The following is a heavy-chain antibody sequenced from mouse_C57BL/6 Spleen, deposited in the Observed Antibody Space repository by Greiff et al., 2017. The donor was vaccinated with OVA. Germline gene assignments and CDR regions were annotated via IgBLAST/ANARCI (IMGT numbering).Heavy chain of an antibody. J-gene: IGHJ1*03. Sequence: EVMLVESEGGLVQPGSSMKLSCTASGFTFSDYYMAWVRQVPEKGLEWVANINYDGSSTYYLDSLKSRFIISSDNAKNILYLQMSSLKSEDTATYYCARGTDGYYGYFDVWGTGTTVTVSS. CDR3: ARGTDGYYGYFDV. CDR2: INYDGSST. V-gene: IGHV5-16*01. CDR1: GFTFSDYY. D-gene: IGHD2-3*01.